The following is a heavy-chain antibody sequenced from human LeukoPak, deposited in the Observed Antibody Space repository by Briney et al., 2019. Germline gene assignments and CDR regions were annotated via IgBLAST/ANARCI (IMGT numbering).Heavy chain of an antibody. CDR1: GFTFSNYW. J-gene: IGHJ5*02. D-gene: IGHD1-1*01. CDR2: IKQDGREK. Sequence: GGSLRLSCAASGFTFSNYWMNWVRQAPGRGLECVANIKQDGREKYYVDSVKGRFAISRDNAKNTLYLQMNSLRAEDTAVYYCARDERGLNWFDPWGQGTLVTVSS. V-gene: IGHV3-7*01. CDR3: ARDERGLNWFDP.